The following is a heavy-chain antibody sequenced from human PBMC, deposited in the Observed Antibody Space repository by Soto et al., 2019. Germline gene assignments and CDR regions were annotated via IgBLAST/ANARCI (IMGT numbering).Heavy chain of an antibody. CDR3: ANTGPGIVVADNDY. D-gene: IGHD6-19*01. CDR2: IFYTGST. Sequence: QIQLQESGPGLLRPSETLSLTCTVSGASVSRSSGYYWGWIRQPPGKGLEWIGSIFYTGSTNYSPSLTSRVTISLDTSKNQFSLRLRSVTAADTAVYYCANTGPGIVVADNDYWGQGTLVTVST. V-gene: IGHV4-39*01. J-gene: IGHJ4*02. CDR1: GASVSRSSGYY.